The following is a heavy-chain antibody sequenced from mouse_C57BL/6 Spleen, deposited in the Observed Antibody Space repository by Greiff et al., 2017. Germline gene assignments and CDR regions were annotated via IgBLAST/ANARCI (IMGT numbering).Heavy chain of an antibody. J-gene: IGHJ2*01. CDR1: GYSITSGYY. CDR3: ARRSNYVYFDY. V-gene: IGHV3-6*01. Sequence: VQLQQSGPGLVKPSQSLYLTCSVTGYSITSGYYWNLIRQFPGNNLEWMGYISYDGSNNYNPSLKNRISITPDTSKNQFFLKLNSVTTEDTATYYGARRSNYVYFDYWGQGTTLTVSS. CDR2: ISYDGSN. D-gene: IGHD2-5*01.